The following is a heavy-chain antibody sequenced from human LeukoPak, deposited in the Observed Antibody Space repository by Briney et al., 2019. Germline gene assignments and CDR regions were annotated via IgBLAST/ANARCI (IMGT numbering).Heavy chain of an antibody. CDR3: ALIYYYDSSGYYFDY. V-gene: IGHV3-23*01. CDR1: GFTFSSYA. D-gene: IGHD3-22*01. CDR2: ISGSGGST. Sequence: GGSLRLSCAASGFTFSSYAMSWVRQAPGKGLEWVSAISGSGGSTYYADSVKGRFTISRDNSKNTLYLQMNSLRAEDTAVYYCALIYYYDSSGYYFDYWGQGTLVTVPS. J-gene: IGHJ4*02.